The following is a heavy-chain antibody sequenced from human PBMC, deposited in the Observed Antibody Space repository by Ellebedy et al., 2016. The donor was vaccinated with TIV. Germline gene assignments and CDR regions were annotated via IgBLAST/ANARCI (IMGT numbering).Heavy chain of an antibody. Sequence: PGGSLRLSCAASGFTFSSYGMHRVRQAPGKGLEWVAVIWYDGSNKYYADSVKGRFTISRDNSKNTLYLQMNSLRAEDTAVYYCARDRGIVVSISSGWSDYFDYWGQGTLVTVSS. J-gene: IGHJ4*02. CDR3: ARDRGIVVSISSGWSDYFDY. CDR2: IWYDGSNK. CDR1: GFTFSSYG. V-gene: IGHV3-33*08. D-gene: IGHD6-19*01.